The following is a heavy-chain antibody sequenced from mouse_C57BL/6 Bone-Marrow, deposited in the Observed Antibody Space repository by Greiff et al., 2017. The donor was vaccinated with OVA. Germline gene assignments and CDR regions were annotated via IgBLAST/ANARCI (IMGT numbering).Heavy chain of an antibody. D-gene: IGHD2-3*01. J-gene: IGHJ3*01. Sequence: QVQLQQSGAELARPGASVKLSCKASGYTFTSYGISWVKQRTGQGLEWIGEIYPRSGNTYYNEKFKGKATLTADKSSSTAYMELRSLTSEDSAVYFCARRGWVLPWFAYWGQGTLVTVSA. CDR1: GYTFTSYG. CDR2: IYPRSGNT. V-gene: IGHV1-81*01. CDR3: ARRGWVLPWFAY.